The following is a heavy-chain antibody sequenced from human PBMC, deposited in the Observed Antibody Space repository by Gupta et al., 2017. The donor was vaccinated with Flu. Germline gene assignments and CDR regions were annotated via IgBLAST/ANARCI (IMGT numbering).Heavy chain of an antibody. J-gene: IGHJ4*02. D-gene: IGHD5-18*01. CDR3: AKDPGGYSYGYFDS. CDR2: ISLDGGNE. CDR1: GFIFSSYG. Sequence: QVQLVESGGGVVQSGRSLRLSCAASGFIFSSYGMHWVSQAPGKGMEWVADISLDGGNEYYADSVKGRFTISRDNSKNTLYLQMNSVRDEDSAVYYCAKDPGGYSYGYFDSWGQGTLVTVSS. V-gene: IGHV3-30*18.